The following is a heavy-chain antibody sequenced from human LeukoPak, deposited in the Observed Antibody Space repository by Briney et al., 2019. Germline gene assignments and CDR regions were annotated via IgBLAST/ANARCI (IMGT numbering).Heavy chain of an antibody. CDR1: GYSFTSYW. Sequence: GESLKISCKGSGYSFTSYWIGWVRQMPGKGLEWMGIIYPGDSDTRYSPSFQGQVTISADKSISTAYLQWSSLTASGTAMYYCASRPFETTVVPWDFYWGQGTQVTVSS. V-gene: IGHV5-51*01. CDR3: ASRPFETTVVPWDFY. J-gene: IGHJ4*02. D-gene: IGHD4-23*01. CDR2: IYPGDSDT.